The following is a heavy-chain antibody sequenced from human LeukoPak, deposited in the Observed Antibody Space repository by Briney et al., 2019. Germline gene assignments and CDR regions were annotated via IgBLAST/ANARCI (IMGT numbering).Heavy chain of an antibody. Sequence: PGGSLRLSCAASGFTFSDYYMSWIRQAPGKGLEWVSHISSSGNIIYYADSVKGRFTISRDNAKNSPYLQMNSLRAEDTAVYYCARAYNYAFDIWGQGTMVTVSS. CDR2: ISSSGNII. V-gene: IGHV3-11*04. CDR3: ARAYNYAFDI. CDR1: GFTFSDYY. D-gene: IGHD1-20*01. J-gene: IGHJ3*02.